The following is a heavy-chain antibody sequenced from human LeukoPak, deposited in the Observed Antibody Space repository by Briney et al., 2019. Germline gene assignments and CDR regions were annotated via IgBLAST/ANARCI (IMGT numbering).Heavy chain of an antibody. V-gene: IGHV1-2*02. Sequence: ASVKVSCKASGYTFTGYYMHWVRQAPGQGLEWMRWINPNSGGTNYAQKFQGRVTMTRDTSISTAYMELSRLRSDDTAVYYCARDLMDLEWFVWDFDYWGQGTLVTVSS. J-gene: IGHJ4*02. CDR1: GYTFTGYY. CDR3: ARDLMDLEWFVWDFDY. CDR2: INPNSGGT. D-gene: IGHD3-3*01.